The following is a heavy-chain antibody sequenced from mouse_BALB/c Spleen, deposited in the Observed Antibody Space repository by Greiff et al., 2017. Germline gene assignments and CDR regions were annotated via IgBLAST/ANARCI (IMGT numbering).Heavy chain of an antibody. D-gene: IGHD2-4*01. Sequence: EVKLVESGGDLVKPGGSLKLSCAASGFTFSSDGLSWFRRTPDKRLEWVATFSSGGSDTYYPDSVKGRFPISRDNAKNTLYLQMSSLKSEDTAMYYCARHAYDYDEAMDYWGQGTSVTVSS. CDR3: ARHAYDYDEAMDY. CDR1: GFTFSSDG. CDR2: FSSGGSDT. J-gene: IGHJ4*01. V-gene: IGHV5-6*02.